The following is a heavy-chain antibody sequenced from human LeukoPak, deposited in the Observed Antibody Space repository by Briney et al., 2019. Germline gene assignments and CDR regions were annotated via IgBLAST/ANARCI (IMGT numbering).Heavy chain of an antibody. Sequence: GGSLRLSCAASGFTFSNYWMSWVRQAPGKGLEWVANIKQHGCETYYVDSVSGRFKISRDNAKNSLFLQMNSLRAEDTAVYYCARDYLTNDFWSGYWNYWGQGTLVTVSS. CDR2: IKQHGCET. D-gene: IGHD3-3*01. J-gene: IGHJ4*02. CDR1: GFTFSNYW. V-gene: IGHV3-7*01. CDR3: ARDYLTNDFWSGYWNY.